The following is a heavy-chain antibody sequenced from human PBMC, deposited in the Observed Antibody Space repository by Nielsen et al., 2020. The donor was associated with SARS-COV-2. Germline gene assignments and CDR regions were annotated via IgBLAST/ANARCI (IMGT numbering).Heavy chain of an antibody. D-gene: IGHD3-10*01. Sequence: GESLKISCAASGFTFSSYGMHWVRQAPGKGLEWVSSVSSSSSYIYYADSVKGRFTISRDNAKNSLYLQMNSLRAEDTAVYYCARAEGFYGSGREDYWGQGTLVTVSS. J-gene: IGHJ4*02. V-gene: IGHV3-21*01. CDR3: ARAEGFYGSGREDY. CDR2: VSSSSSYI. CDR1: GFTFSSYG.